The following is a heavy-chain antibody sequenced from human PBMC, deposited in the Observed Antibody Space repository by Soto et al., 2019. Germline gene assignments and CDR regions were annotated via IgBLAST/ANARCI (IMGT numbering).Heavy chain of an antibody. D-gene: IGHD6-19*01. V-gene: IGHV4-31*03. J-gene: IGHJ4*02. CDR3: ARGGGAVAGTVDY. Sequence: QVQLQESGPGLVKPSQTLSLTCTVSGGSISSGGYYWSWIRQHPGKGLEWIGYIYYSGSTYYNPSLKSRVTIAVDTSKNQFSLKLSSVTAADTAVYYCARGGGAVAGTVDYWGQGTLVTVSS. CDR2: IYYSGST. CDR1: GGSISSGGYY.